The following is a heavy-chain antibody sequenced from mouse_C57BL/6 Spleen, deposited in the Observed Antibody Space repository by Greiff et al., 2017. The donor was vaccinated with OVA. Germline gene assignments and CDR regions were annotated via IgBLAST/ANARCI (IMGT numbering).Heavy chain of an antibody. CDR2: IYPGSGST. D-gene: IGHD1-1*01. Sequence: QVQLQQPGAELVKPGASVKMSCKASGYTFTSYWITWVKQRPGQGLEWIGDIYPGSGSTNYTEKFKSKATLTVDTSSSTAYMQLSSLTSEDSAVYYCARYYYGSSPYFDYWGQGTTLTVSS. CDR3: ARYYYGSSPYFDY. V-gene: IGHV1-55*01. J-gene: IGHJ2*01. CDR1: GYTFTSYW.